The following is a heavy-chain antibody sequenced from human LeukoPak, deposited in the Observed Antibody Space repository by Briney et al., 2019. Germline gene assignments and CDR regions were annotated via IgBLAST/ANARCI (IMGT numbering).Heavy chain of an antibody. D-gene: IGHD3-10*01. V-gene: IGHV3-33*01. CDR2: IWSDEVTK. CDR3: ARALGYYYDL. Sequence: GRSLRLSCAASGFTFSRYGMHWVRQAPGKGLEWLAVIWSDEVTKYYADSVRGRFTISRDNSKNTLYARMINLRDDDTAVYYCARALGYYYDLWGQGTLVIVSS. J-gene: IGHJ4*02. CDR1: GFTFSRYG.